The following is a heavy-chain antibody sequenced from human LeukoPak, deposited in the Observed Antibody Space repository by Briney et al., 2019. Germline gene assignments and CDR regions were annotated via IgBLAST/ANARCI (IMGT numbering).Heavy chain of an antibody. D-gene: IGHD5-18*01. CDR2: IYYSGST. V-gene: IGHV4-59*01. CDR3: ARGLPGYTYGPFDF. J-gene: IGHJ4*02. Sequence: SETLSLTCTVSLDSTTSNFWSWIRQPPGKGLEWIGDIYYSGSTNYSPSLMSRVIISVDTSKNQFSLNLSSVTAADTAVYYCARGLPGYTYGPFDFWGRGTLVTVSS. CDR1: LDSTTSNF.